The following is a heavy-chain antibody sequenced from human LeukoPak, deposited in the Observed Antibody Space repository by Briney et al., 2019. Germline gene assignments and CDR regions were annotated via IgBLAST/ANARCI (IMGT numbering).Heavy chain of an antibody. D-gene: IGHD3-22*01. CDR1: GFSFSSYA. Sequence: GGSLRLSCAASGFSFSSYAMSWVRQAPGKRLEWGSAISDSSGATTYYADSVKGRFTISRDNSKNTLYLQMNSLRAEDTAVYYCAKAYYYDSSGYSHRTFDYWGLGTLVTVSS. V-gene: IGHV3-23*01. CDR3: AKAYYYDSSGYSHRTFDY. CDR2: ISDSSGATT. J-gene: IGHJ4*02.